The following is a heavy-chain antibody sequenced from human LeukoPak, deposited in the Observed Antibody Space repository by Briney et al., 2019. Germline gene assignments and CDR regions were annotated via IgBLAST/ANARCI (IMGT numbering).Heavy chain of an antibody. CDR3: ARADGDHLFYYYMDV. J-gene: IGHJ6*03. CDR1: GFTFPSYA. V-gene: IGHV3-23*01. CDR2: IGAGGGRT. Sequence: GGSLRLSCAASGFTFPSYAMNWVRQAPGKGLEWVSGIGAGGGRTKIADSVKGRFTISRDNSKNTLFLQMDSLRPDDTAIYYCARADGDHLFYYYMDVWGKGTTVTVSS. D-gene: IGHD1-14*01.